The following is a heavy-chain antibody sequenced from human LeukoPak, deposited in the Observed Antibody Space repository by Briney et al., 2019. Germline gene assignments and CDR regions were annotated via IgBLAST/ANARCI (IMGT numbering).Heavy chain of an antibody. CDR2: IGTSSSPI. CDR3: ARGNRGLSPDY. J-gene: IGHJ4*02. D-gene: IGHD1-14*01. Sequence: GGSLRFSCAASGFAFSSYSMNWVRQAPGKGLEWVSYIGTSSSPIYYGDSVKGRFTISRDNDKKSIYLQMDSLRDEDTAVYYCARGNRGLSPDYWGQGTLVIVSS. CDR1: GFAFSSYS. V-gene: IGHV3-48*02.